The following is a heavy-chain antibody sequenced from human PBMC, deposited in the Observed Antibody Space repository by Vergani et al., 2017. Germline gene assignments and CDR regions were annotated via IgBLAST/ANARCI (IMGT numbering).Heavy chain of an antibody. V-gene: IGHV3-23*01. J-gene: IGHJ5*02. CDR2: NSGSGGST. CDR3: AKGEPTYYYDSSGSSNWFDP. CDR1: GFTFSSYA. Sequence: EVQLLESGGGLVQPGGSLRLSCAASGFTFSSYAMSWVRQAPEKGLEWVSTNSGSGGSTYYADSVKGRFTISRENFKNTLYLQMKSLRAEDTAVYYCAKGEPTYYYDSSGSSNWFDPWGQGTLVTVSS. D-gene: IGHD3-22*01.